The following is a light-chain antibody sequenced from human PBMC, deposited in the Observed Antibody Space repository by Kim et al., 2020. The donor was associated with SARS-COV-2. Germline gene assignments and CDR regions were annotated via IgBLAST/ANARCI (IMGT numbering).Light chain of an antibody. Sequence: PSSLSASVGYRVTIICQASQDIGNDLNWYQQKPGQAPKLLIYDTSKCQAGVPSRFSASGSGTHFTLTITSLQPEDFATYYCQQYATFGQGTKLEI. J-gene: IGKJ2*01. CDR3: QQYAT. CDR1: QDIGND. V-gene: IGKV1-33*01. CDR2: DTS.